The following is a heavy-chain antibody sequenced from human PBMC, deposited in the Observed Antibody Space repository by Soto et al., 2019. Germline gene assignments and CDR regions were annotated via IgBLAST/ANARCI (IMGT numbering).Heavy chain of an antibody. CDR3: AKATATGGGAFEI. Sequence: EVQLVESGGGLVKPGGSLRLSCAASGFICSSYDMSWVRQAPGKGLEWVSTILVGGSTHYEDSVKGRFTISRDTSKNTVYLQMNSLTAGDTAVYYCAKATATGGGAFEIYGQGTLVTVSS. CDR2: ILVGGST. V-gene: IGHV3-23*04. J-gene: IGHJ3*02. D-gene: IGHD2-8*02. CDR1: GFICSSYD.